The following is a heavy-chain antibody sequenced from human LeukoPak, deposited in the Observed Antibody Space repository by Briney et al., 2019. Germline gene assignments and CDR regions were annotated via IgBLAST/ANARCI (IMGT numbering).Heavy chain of an antibody. CDR1: GFAVGNNY. Sequence: GGPLRLSCAASGFAVGNNYMSWVRQAPGKGLEWVSLIYSGGNTYYADSVKGRFTISRDNSKNTLYLQMNSLRAEDTAVYYCAREGYSYYDFWSGYYRGEYFDYWGQGTLDTVSS. CDR3: AREGYSYYDFWSGYYRGEYFDY. CDR2: IYSGGNT. D-gene: IGHD3-3*01. V-gene: IGHV3-53*01. J-gene: IGHJ4*02.